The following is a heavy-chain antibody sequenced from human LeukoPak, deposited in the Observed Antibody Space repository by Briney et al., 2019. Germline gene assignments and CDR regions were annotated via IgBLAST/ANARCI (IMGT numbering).Heavy chain of an antibody. D-gene: IGHD2-21*02. Sequence: PGRSLRLSCAASGFTFSDYAIHWVRQAPGKGLEWVSVISNVGGSKHYADSVKGRFTISRDNSKNSLYLQMNSLRAEDTAVYYCAAAYCGGDCYSGAGAFDIWGQGTMVTVSS. CDR1: GFTFSDYA. V-gene: IGHV3-30-3*01. CDR3: AAAYCGGDCYSGAGAFDI. J-gene: IGHJ3*02. CDR2: ISNVGGSK.